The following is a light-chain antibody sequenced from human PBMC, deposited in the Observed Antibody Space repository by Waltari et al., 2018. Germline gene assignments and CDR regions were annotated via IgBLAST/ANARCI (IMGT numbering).Light chain of an antibody. CDR3: QQANNFPIT. V-gene: IGKV1-12*01. Sequence: DIQMTQSPSSVSTSVGDRVTITCRASQGISTWLAWFQQKPGKAPRLLIFAASSLQSGVPSRVSGSGSGTDFTLTISSLQPEDVATYYCQQANNFPITFGGGTKVEIK. CDR2: AAS. J-gene: IGKJ4*01. CDR1: QGISTW.